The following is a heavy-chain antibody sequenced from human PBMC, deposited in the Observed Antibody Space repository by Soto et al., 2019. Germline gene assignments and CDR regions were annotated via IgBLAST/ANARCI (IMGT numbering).Heavy chain of an antibody. Sequence: PSETLSLTCGVYGGSFSGHHWSWIRQSPGKGLDWIGEIKDSGSINYTPSLKSRVTISLDTSKNQFSLKLSSVTAADTAVYYCAREQNCCGGSCYPGYYYYGMDVWGQGTTVTVSS. J-gene: IGHJ6*02. V-gene: IGHV4-34*01. D-gene: IGHD2-15*01. CDR2: IKDSGSI. CDR1: GGSFSGHH. CDR3: AREQNCCGGSCYPGYYYYGMDV.